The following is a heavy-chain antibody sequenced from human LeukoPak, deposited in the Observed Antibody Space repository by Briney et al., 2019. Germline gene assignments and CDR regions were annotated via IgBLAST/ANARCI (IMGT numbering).Heavy chain of an antibody. CDR1: GFTFSSYG. CDR2: IQYDGTNK. D-gene: IGHD2-15*01. J-gene: IGHJ4*02. CDR3: AKDFCSGSSCYIFDY. V-gene: IGHV3-30*02. Sequence: GGSLRLSCAASGFTFSSYGMNWVRQAPGRGLEWVAFIQYDGTNKFYVDSVKGRFTISRDNSKSTLHLQMNSLRAEDTAVYYCAKDFCSGSSCYIFDYWGQGTLVTVPS.